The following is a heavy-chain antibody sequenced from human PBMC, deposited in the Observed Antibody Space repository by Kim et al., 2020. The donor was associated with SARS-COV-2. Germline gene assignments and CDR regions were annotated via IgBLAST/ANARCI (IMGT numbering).Heavy chain of an antibody. J-gene: IGHJ3*02. CDR2: TNGGKNV. CDR1: GFTFNNFE. D-gene: IGHD6-13*01. V-gene: IGHV3-48*03. CDR3: ARSGQSSSWAFTSFHI. Sequence: GGSLRLSCGASGFTFNNFEMNWVRRTQQKGMEWHAYTNGGKNVYSAASVKGRFTVSRDNAKNSLLLQMNHLRAEDTGVDYFARSGQSSSWAFTSFHIWAQKPRVTV.